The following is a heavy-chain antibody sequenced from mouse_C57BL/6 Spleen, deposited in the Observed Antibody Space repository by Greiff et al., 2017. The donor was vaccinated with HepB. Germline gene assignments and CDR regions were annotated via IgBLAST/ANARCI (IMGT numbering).Heavy chain of an antibody. CDR1: GYTFTDYY. V-gene: IGHV1-26*01. D-gene: IGHD1-1*01. CDR3: ARFLHYYGSSLYYAMDY. J-gene: IGHJ4*01. CDR2: INPNNGGT. Sequence: EVQLQQSGPELVKPGASVKISCKASGYTFTDYYMNWVKQSHGKSLEWIGDINPNNGGTSYNQKFKGKATLTVDKSSSTAYMELRSLTSEDSAVYYCARFLHYYGSSLYYAMDYWGQGTSVTVSS.